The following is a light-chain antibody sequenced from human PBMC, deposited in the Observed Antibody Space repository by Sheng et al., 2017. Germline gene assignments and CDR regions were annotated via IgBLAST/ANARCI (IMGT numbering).Light chain of an antibody. CDR2: DNY. Sequence: QSVLTQPPSVSAAPGQRVTISCSGYSSNIGTNFVSWYQQFPGTAPKLLIYDNYKRPSGIPDRFSGSKSGTSATLDITGLQAGDEADYYCATWDSSLSNGVFGGGTEVIVL. CDR3: ATWDSSLSNGV. J-gene: IGLJ2*01. V-gene: IGLV1-51*01. CDR1: SSNIGTNF.